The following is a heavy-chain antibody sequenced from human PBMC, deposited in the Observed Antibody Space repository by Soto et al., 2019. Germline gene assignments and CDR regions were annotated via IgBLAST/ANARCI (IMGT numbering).Heavy chain of an antibody. CDR3: ARHDEYSGYDLIDY. Sequence: SETLSLTCTVSGGSISSSSYYWGWIRQPPGKGLEWIGSIYYSGSTYYNPSLKSRVTISVDTSKNQFSLKLSSVTAADTAVYYCARHDEYSGYDLIDYWGQGTLVTVSS. V-gene: IGHV4-39*01. J-gene: IGHJ4*02. D-gene: IGHD5-12*01. CDR2: IYYSGST. CDR1: GGSISSSSYY.